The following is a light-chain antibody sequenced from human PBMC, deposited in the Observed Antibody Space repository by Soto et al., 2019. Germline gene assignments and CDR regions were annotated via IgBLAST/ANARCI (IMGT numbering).Light chain of an antibody. Sequence: DIPMTQSPSSVSASVGDTVTISCRASQGISRWLAWYQQQPGKAPKLLIYGASSLQSGAPSRFSGSGSGTDFTLTISSLQPEDFATYYCQQANSFPYTFGQGTKLEIK. CDR3: QQANSFPYT. CDR1: QGISRW. J-gene: IGKJ2*01. CDR2: GAS. V-gene: IGKV1-12*01.